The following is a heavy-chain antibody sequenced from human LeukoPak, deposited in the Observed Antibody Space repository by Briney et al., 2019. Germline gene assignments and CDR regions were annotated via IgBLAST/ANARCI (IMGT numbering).Heavy chain of an antibody. Sequence: GASLRLSCAASGFNFINSAMHWVRQAPGKGLEYVSGIARNGGSTYYTNSVKGRFTISRDDSKNTLYLQMGSLRPEDMAVYYCARGGVWQQLAVDYWGQGTLVTVSS. D-gene: IGHD6-13*01. CDR1: GFNFINSA. J-gene: IGHJ4*02. CDR3: ARGGVWQQLAVDY. V-gene: IGHV3-64*01. CDR2: IARNGGST.